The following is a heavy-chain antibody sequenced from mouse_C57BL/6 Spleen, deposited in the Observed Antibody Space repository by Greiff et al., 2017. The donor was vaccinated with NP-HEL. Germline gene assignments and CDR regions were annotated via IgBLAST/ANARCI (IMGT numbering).Heavy chain of an antibody. CDR1: GFSLTSYA. CDR2: IWTGGGT. Sequence: QVQLKQSGPGLVAPSQSLSITCTVSGFSLTSYAISWVRQPPGKGLEWLGVIWTGGGTNYNSALKSRLSISKDNSKSQVFLKMNSLQTDDTARYYCASLYYDYLYAMDYWGQGTSVTVSS. CDR3: ASLYYDYLYAMDY. D-gene: IGHD2-4*01. J-gene: IGHJ4*01. V-gene: IGHV2-9-1*01.